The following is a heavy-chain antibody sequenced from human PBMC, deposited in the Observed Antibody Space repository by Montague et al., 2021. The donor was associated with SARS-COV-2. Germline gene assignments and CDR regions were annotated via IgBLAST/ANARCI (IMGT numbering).Heavy chain of an antibody. D-gene: IGHD3-9*01. J-gene: IGHJ4*02. V-gene: IGHV4-59*01. CDR2: IYSSGGT. CDR1: GGLISHYY. CDR3: ARRTGTLTGYFDY. Sequence: SETLSLTCAVSGGLISHYYWSWIRQPPGKGLEWIGYIYSSGGTNXNPSLKSRVTLSLDAAKNHFSLRLSSVTAADTAVYYCARRTGTLTGYFDYWGQGTLVTVSS.